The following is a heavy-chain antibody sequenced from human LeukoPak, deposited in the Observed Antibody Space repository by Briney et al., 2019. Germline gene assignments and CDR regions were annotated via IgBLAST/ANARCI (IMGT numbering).Heavy chain of an antibody. CDR3: ARAPPYYYDSSGYPNWFDP. CDR1: GGTFSSYA. Sequence: ASVKVSCKASGGTFSSYAISWVRQAPGQGREWMGGIIPIFGTANYAQKFQGRVTITADESTSTAYMELSSLRSEDTAVYYCARAPPYYYDSSGYPNWFDPWGQGTLVTVSS. CDR2: IIPIFGTA. D-gene: IGHD3-22*01. V-gene: IGHV1-69*13. J-gene: IGHJ5*02.